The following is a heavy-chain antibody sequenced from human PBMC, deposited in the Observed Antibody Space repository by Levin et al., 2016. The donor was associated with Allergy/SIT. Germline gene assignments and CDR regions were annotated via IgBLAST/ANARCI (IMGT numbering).Heavy chain of an antibody. CDR3: ARANYVFWSGYGAGGSYYYYYYMDV. D-gene: IGHD3-3*01. CDR2: INPSGGST. CDR1: GYTFTSYY. J-gene: IGHJ6*03. V-gene: IGHV1-46*01. Sequence: ASVKVSCKASGYTFTSYYMHWVRQAPGQGLEWMGIINPSGGSTSYAQKFQGRVTMTRDTSTSTVYMELSSLRSEDTAVYYCARANYVFWSGYGAGGSYYYYYYMDVWGKGTTVTVSS.